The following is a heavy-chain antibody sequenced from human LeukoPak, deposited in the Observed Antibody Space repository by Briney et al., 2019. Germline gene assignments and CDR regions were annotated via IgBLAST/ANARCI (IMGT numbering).Heavy chain of an antibody. V-gene: IGHV3-7*01. D-gene: IGHD3-10*01. CDR3: ARTQLNGSRAP. CDR1: GFSIGPYW. CDR2: INQDGSGK. Sequence: GGSLRLSCAASGFSIGPYWMTWARQVPGKGLEWVANINQDGSGKFYVDSVKGRFTISRDNAKNSLYLQMNGLRADDTAVYYCARTQLNGSRAPWGQGTLVTVSS. J-gene: IGHJ5*02.